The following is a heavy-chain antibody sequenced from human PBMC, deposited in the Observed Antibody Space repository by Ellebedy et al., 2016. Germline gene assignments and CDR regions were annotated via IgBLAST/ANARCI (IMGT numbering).Heavy chain of an antibody. Sequence: GESLKISCAASGFTFSSYSMNWVRQAPGKGLEWVSYISSSSSTIYYADSVKGRFTISRDNAKNSLYLQMNSLRDEDTAVYYCARGGIVVVPAVYPFDYWGQGTLVTVSS. CDR1: GFTFSSYS. V-gene: IGHV3-48*02. D-gene: IGHD2-2*01. J-gene: IGHJ4*02. CDR3: ARGGIVVVPAVYPFDY. CDR2: ISSSSSTI.